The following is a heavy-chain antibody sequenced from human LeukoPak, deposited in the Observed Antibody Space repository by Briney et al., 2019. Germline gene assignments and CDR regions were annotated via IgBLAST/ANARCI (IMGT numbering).Heavy chain of an antibody. D-gene: IGHD4-17*01. J-gene: IGHJ4*02. CDR2: IYHSGST. V-gene: IGHV4-4*02. CDR1: GGSISSSNW. Sequence: SETLSLTCAVSGGSISSSNWWSWVRPPPGKGLEWIGEIYHSGSTNYNPSLKSRVTISVDKSKNQFSLKLSSVTAADTAVYYCARGGLSGTVTTYFDYWGQGTLVTVSS. CDR3: ARGGLSGTVTTYFDY.